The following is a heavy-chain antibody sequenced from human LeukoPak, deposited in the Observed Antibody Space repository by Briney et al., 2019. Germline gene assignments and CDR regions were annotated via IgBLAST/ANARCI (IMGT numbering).Heavy chain of an antibody. CDR3: ARDWSSMVRGVFDY. CDR1: GYTCTSYG. Sequence: ASVKVSCKASGYTCTSYGISWVRQAPGQGLEWMGCISAYNGNTNYAQKLQGRVTMTTDTSTSTAYMELRSLRSDDTAVYYCARDWSSMVRGVFDYWGQGTLVTVSS. J-gene: IGHJ4*02. D-gene: IGHD3-10*01. V-gene: IGHV1-18*01. CDR2: ISAYNGNT.